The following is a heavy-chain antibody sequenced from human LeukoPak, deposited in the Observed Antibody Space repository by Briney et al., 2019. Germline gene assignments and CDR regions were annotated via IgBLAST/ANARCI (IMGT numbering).Heavy chain of an antibody. Sequence: PSQTLSLTCAVSGGSISSGGYSWSWIRQPPGTGLEWIGYIYHSGSTYYNPSLKSRVTISVDRSKNQFSQKLSSVTAADTAVYYCARGVDCTNGVCYFDYWGQGTLVTVSS. CDR3: ARGVDCTNGVCYFDY. D-gene: IGHD2-8*01. J-gene: IGHJ4*02. CDR2: IYHSGST. V-gene: IGHV4-30-2*01. CDR1: GGSISSGGYS.